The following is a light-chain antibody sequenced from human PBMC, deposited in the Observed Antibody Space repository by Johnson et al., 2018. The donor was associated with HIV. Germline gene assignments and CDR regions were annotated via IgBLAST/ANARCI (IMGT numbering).Light chain of an antibody. J-gene: IGLJ1*01. CDR1: SSNIGNNY. CDR2: ENN. CDR3: GAWHTSLSAGGV. V-gene: IGLV1-51*02. Sequence: QSVLTQPPSVSTAPGQKVTISCSGSSSNIGNNYISWYQQHPGAAPKLLIYENNKRPSGIPDRFSGSKSGTSATLGITGLQTADEADYYCGAWHTSLSAGGVFGTGTKVTVL.